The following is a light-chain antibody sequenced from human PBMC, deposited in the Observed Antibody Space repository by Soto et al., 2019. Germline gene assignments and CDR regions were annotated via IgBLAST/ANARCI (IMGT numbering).Light chain of an antibody. Sequence: DIQMTQSPSSLSAFVGDRVTITCRASQSSSNSLNWYQHKPGKAPNLLIYGASSLQGVVPSRFSGSGSGTDFTLTISSLQPEDFATYYCQQSYATPYTFGQGTKLEIK. CDR1: QSSSNS. J-gene: IGKJ2*01. V-gene: IGKV1-39*01. CDR3: QQSYATPYT. CDR2: GAS.